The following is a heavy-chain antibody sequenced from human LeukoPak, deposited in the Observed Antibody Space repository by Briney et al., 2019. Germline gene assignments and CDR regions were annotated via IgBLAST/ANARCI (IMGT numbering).Heavy chain of an antibody. CDR3: ARGKSNTMVRGVMDV. Sequence: PSETLSLTCAVYGGSFSGYYWSWIRQPPGKGLEWIGEINHSGSTNYNPSLKSRVTISVDTSKNQFSLKLSSVSAADTAVYYCARGKSNTMVRGVMDVWDKGTTVTVSS. D-gene: IGHD3-10*01. V-gene: IGHV4-34*01. CDR2: INHSGST. CDR1: GGSFSGYY. J-gene: IGHJ6*03.